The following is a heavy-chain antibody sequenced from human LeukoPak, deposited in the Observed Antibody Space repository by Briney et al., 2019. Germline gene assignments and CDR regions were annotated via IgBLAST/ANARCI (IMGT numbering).Heavy chain of an antibody. CDR1: GFTFSSYG. D-gene: IGHD3-22*01. CDR2: IRYDGSNK. CDR3: ANDGDPVGLFGYYFDY. Sequence: PGGSLRLSCAASGFTFSSYGMHWVRQAPGKGLEWVAFIRYDGSNKYYADSVKGRFTISRDNSKNTLYLQMNSLRAEDTAVYYCANDGDPVGLFGYYFDYWGQGTLVTVSS. V-gene: IGHV3-30*02. J-gene: IGHJ4*02.